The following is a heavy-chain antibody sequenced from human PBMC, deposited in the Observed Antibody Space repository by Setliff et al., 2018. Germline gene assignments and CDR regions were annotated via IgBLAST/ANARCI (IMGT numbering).Heavy chain of an antibody. J-gene: IGHJ6*03. V-gene: IGHV1-18*01. Sequence: ASVKVSCKASGYTFTSYGISWVRQAPGQGLDWMGWISAYNGNTNYVQKLQGRVTMTTDTSTSTAYMELSSLGSEDTAVYYCVREGVDSRSSTDYRYYMDVWGKGTTVTVSS. D-gene: IGHD3-22*01. CDR2: ISAYNGNT. CDR1: GYTFTSYG. CDR3: VREGVDSRSSTDYRYYMDV.